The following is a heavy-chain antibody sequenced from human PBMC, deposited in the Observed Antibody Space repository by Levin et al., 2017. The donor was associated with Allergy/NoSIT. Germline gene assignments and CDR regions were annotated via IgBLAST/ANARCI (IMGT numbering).Heavy chain of an antibody. CDR2: ISAHNGNT. V-gene: IGHV1-18*01. J-gene: IGHJ4*02. Sequence: PSASVKVSCKASGYTFTNFGINWVRQAPGQGLEWMGWISAHNGNTNFAQKFQGRVTMTTDTSTSKAYMELRSLRSDDTAVYYCAAFISLVRGVPKSYFDYWGQGTLVTVSS. CDR1: GYTFTNFG. D-gene: IGHD3-10*01. CDR3: AAFISLVRGVPKSYFDY.